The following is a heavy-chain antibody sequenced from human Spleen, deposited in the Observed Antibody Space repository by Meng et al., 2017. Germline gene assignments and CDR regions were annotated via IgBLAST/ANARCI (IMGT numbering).Heavy chain of an antibody. CDR2: INHSGST. J-gene: IGHJ4*02. V-gene: IGHV4-34*01. CDR1: GGSFSGYY. CDR3: ARGPTTMAHDFDY. D-gene: IGHD4-11*01. Sequence: VTLQQWGAGLLKPSETLSLTCAVYGGSFSGYYWSWIRQPPGKGLEWIGEINHSGSTNYNPSLESRATISVDTSQNNLSLKLSSVTAADSAVYYCARGPTTMAHDFDYWGQGTLVTVSS.